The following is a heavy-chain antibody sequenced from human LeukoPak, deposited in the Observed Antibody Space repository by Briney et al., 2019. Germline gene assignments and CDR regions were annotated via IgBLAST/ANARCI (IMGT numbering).Heavy chain of an antibody. D-gene: IGHD2-2*02. CDR2: NYYSGST. CDR1: GGSISSYY. CDR3: ARGVAVYCSSTSCYMDWFDP. V-gene: IGHV4-59*01. J-gene: IGHJ5*02. Sequence: PSETLSLTCTVSGGSISSYYWSWIRQPPGKGLEWIGYNYYSGSTNYNPSLKSRVTISVDTSKNQFSLKLSSVTAADTAVYYCARGVAVYCSSTSCYMDWFDPWGQGTLVTVSS.